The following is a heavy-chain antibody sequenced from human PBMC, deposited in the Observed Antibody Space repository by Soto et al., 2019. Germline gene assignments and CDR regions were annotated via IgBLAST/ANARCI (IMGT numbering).Heavy chain of an antibody. J-gene: IGHJ4*02. CDR2: INPSDGST. CDR1: GYTFTSYY. V-gene: IGHV1-46*01. D-gene: IGHD2-8*02. CDR3: AVFDTGGGYFDY. Sequence: QVQLVQSGAEVKKPGASVKVSCKASGYTFTSYYMHWVRQAPGQGLEWMGIINPSDGSTSYAQKFQGRVTMTRDTSTSTVYMELSSLRSEDTAVYYCAVFDTGGGYFDYWGQGTLVTVSS.